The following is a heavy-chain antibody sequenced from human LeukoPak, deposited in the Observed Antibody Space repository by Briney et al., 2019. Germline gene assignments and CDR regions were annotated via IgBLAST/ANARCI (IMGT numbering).Heavy chain of an antibody. Sequence: ASVKVSCKASGYTFTGSYMHWVRQAPGQGLESMGWSNPNSGGTNYAQKFQGRVTMTRDTSISTAYMELSRLRSDDTAVYYCARGVMGYYDSSGSYFDYWGQGTLVTVSS. D-gene: IGHD3-22*01. CDR2: SNPNSGGT. V-gene: IGHV1-2*02. CDR3: ARGVMGYYDSSGSYFDY. J-gene: IGHJ4*02. CDR1: GYTFTGSY.